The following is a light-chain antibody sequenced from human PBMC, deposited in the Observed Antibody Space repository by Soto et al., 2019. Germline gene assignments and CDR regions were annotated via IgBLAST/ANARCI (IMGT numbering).Light chain of an antibody. CDR2: GNS. CDR3: CSYAGSYSVV. J-gene: IGLJ2*01. V-gene: IGLV1-40*01. CDR1: SSNIGAHYD. Sequence: QSVLTQPPSVSGAPGQRVTISCTGSSSNIGAHYDVHWYQQLPGTAPKLLIYGNSNRPSGVPDRFSGSKSGTSASLAITGLQAEDEADYYCCSYAGSYSVVFGGGTKLTVL.